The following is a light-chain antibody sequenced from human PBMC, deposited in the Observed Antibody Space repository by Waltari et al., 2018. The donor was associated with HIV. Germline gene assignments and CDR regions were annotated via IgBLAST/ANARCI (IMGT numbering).Light chain of an antibody. Sequence: QSALTQPASVSGSPGQSITISCTGTSSDIGGYNSVSWYQQHPGKVPKLLMYEVCYGPSGVSNRFSGSKSGNTASLTISGLQAEDEADYYCSSRTSGTSFYVFGTGTRVTV. J-gene: IGLJ1*01. CDR3: SSRTSGTSFYV. CDR2: EVC. CDR1: SSDIGGYNS. V-gene: IGLV2-14*01.